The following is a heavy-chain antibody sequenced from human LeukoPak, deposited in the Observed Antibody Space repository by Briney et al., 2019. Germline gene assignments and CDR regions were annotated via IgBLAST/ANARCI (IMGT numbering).Heavy chain of an antibody. CDR1: GYTFTSYG. D-gene: IGHD1-26*01. Sequence: GPVKVSCKASGYTFTSYGISWVRQAPGKGLEWVSGISGSGGSTYYADSVGRFSISRDNSKNTLYLQMTSLRAEDTAVYYCGKEGRGMGAATIDYWGQGTLVTVSS. J-gene: IGHJ4*02. CDR2: ISGSGGST. CDR3: GKEGRGMGAATIDY. V-gene: IGHV3-23*01.